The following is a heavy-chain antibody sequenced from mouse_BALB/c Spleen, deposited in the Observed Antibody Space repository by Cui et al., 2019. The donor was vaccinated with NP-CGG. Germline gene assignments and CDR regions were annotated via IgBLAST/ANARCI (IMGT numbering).Heavy chain of an antibody. V-gene: IGHV1-72*01. Sequence: VQLQQPGAQLVQPGASVALCCKASGYTFTNYLMHWVKQRPGRGLEWIGRIDPNSGGTKYSEKFKNKATLTVDKPSSTTYMQLTSLTSEDSAVYYCARYDYYGSSYFDYWGQGTTLTVSS. CDR3: ARYDYYGSSYFDY. J-gene: IGHJ2*01. CDR1: GYTFTNYL. CDR2: IDPNSGGT. D-gene: IGHD1-1*01.